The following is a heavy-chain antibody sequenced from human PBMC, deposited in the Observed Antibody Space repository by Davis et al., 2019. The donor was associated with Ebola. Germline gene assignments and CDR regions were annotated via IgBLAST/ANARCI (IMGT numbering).Heavy chain of an antibody. D-gene: IGHD2-21*01. CDR2: IRSKANSYAT. CDR3: KGGATPMDY. Sequence: GGSLRLSCAASGFTFSGSAMHRVRQASGKGLEWVGRIRSKANSYATAYAASVKGRFTISRDDSKNTAYLQMNSLKTEDTAVYYCKGGATPMDYWGQGTLVTVSS. V-gene: IGHV3-73*01. J-gene: IGHJ4*02. CDR1: GFTFSGSA.